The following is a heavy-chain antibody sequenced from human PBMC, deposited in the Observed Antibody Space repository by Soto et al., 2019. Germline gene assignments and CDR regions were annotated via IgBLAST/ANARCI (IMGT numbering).Heavy chain of an antibody. J-gene: IGHJ4*02. CDR3: ARDIYTNYVNYLDL. V-gene: IGHV3-11*01. D-gene: IGHD2-2*02. CDR2: ITSSGGNA. CDR1: GFSFKDYY. Sequence: PGGSLRLSCAASGFSFKDYYMTWMRQTPEKGLEWISTITSSGGNAYYAASVKGRVTISRDNAHNSLYLQMSGLRAEDTALYYSARDIYTNYVNYLDLWGQGPLVTVYS.